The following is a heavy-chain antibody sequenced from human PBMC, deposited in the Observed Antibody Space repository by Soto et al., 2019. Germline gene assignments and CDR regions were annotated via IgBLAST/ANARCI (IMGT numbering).Heavy chain of an antibody. Sequence: SVKVSCKASGGTFSSYAISWLRQAPGQGLEWMGGIIPIFGTANYAQKFQGRVTITADKSTSTAYMELSSLRSEATAVYYCARAGDIVATITHYSYYDMDVWGQGTTVTVSS. CDR1: GGTFSSYA. CDR2: IIPIFGTA. V-gene: IGHV1-69*06. CDR3: ARAGDIVATITHYSYYDMDV. D-gene: IGHD5-12*01. J-gene: IGHJ6*02.